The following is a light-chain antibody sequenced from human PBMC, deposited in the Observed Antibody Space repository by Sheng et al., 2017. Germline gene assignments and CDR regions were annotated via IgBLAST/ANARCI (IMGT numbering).Light chain of an antibody. J-gene: IGKJ4*01. Sequence: EIVLTQSPATLSLSPGERATLSCRASQSVSSYLAWYQQKPGQAPRLLIYDASNRATGIPARFSGSGSGTDFTLTISSLEPEDFAVYYCQQRSNLGWVTFGGGTKVEIK. V-gene: IGKV3-11*01. CDR2: DAS. CDR3: QQRSNLGWVT. CDR1: QSVSSY.